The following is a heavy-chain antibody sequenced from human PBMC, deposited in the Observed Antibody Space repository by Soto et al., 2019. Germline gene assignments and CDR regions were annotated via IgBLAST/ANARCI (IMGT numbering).Heavy chain of an antibody. CDR1: GCTYSGYA. Sequence: VGSLRLCCSASGCTYSGYAMSLARKAPGKGLGWGSAISGSGGSTYYADSVKGRFTISKDNSKTTLYLQMNSLRAEDTAVYYCAKESDYGGNDLAFFDYWGQGTLVTVSS. D-gene: IGHD4-17*01. V-gene: IGHV3-23*01. CDR3: AKESDYGGNDLAFFDY. CDR2: ISGSGGST. J-gene: IGHJ4*02.